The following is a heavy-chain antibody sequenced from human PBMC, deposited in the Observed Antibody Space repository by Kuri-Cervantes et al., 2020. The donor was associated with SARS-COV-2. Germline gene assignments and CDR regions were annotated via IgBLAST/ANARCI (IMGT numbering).Heavy chain of an antibody. J-gene: IGHJ5*02. CDR3: ARDPGGVFLRGIMILSAHWFDT. Sequence: GESLKISCAVSGFTFTSHAMHWVRQAPGSGLEWVALISYDGNNKFYADSVKGRFTISRDNSKNTLYLQMNSLRAEDTAVYYCARDPGGVFLRGIMILSAHWFDTWGQGTLVTVSS. CDR2: ISYDGNNK. V-gene: IGHV3-30*03. D-gene: IGHD3-9*01. CDR1: GFTFTSHA.